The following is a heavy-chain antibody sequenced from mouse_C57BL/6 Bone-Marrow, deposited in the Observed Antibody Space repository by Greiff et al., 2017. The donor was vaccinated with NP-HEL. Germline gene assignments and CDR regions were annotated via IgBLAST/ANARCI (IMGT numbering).Heavy chain of an antibody. V-gene: IGHV1-69*01. CDR1: GYTFTSYW. J-gene: IGHJ3*01. CDR2: IDPSDSYT. CDR3: ARGQGLCAY. Sequence: QVQLQQPGAELVMPGASVKLSCKASGYTFTSYWMHWVKQRPGQGLEWIGEIDPSDSYTNYNQKFKGKSTLTVDKSSSTAYMQLSSLTSEDSAVYYCARGQGLCAYWGQGTLVTVSA. D-gene: IGHD3-3*01.